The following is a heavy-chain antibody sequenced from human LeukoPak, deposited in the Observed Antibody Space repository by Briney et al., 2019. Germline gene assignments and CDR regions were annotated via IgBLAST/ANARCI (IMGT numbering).Heavy chain of an antibody. D-gene: IGHD2-2*01. CDR1: GFTFSSYA. CDR2: ISGSGGST. Sequence: LPGGSLRLSCAASGFTFSSYAMSWVRQAPGKGLEWVSAISGSGGSTYYADSVKGRFTISRDNSKNTLHLQMNSLRAEDTAVYYCAKIRDIVVVPAVPVDYWGQGTLVTVSS. CDR3: AKIRDIVVVPAVPVDY. V-gene: IGHV3-23*01. J-gene: IGHJ4*02.